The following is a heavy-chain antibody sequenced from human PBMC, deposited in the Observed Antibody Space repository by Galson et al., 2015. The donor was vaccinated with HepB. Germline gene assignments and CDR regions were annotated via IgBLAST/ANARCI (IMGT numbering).Heavy chain of an antibody. J-gene: IGHJ4*02. CDR3: ARSRIVGATGLGY. D-gene: IGHD1-26*01. V-gene: IGHV3-30-3*01. CDR2: IAYDGSNK. CDR1: GFTFSSYA. Sequence: SLRLSCAASGFTFSSYAMHWVRQAPGKGLEWVAVIAYDGSNKYYADSVKGRFTISRDNSKNTLYLQMNSLRAEDTAVYYCARSRIVGATGLGYWGQGTLVTVSS.